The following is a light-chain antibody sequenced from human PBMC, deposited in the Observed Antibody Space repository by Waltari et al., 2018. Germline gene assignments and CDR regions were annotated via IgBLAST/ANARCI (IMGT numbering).Light chain of an antibody. CDR1: QSLVHSDGNTY. J-gene: IGKJ5*01. V-gene: IGKV2-30*02. Sequence: DVVMTQSPLSLPVTLGQPASISCRSSQSLVHSDGNTYLNWLVQRPGQSPRRLIYKVSRRDAGVPDRCSGSGSGTDFTLKISAVEAEDVGIYYCMQGTHWPPITFGQGTRLEIK. CDR3: MQGTHWPPIT. CDR2: KVS.